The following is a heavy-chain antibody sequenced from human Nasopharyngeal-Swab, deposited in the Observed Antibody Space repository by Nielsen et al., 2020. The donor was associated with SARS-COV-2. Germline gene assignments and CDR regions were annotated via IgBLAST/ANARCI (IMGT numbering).Heavy chain of an antibody. Sequence: GESLKISCRASGFIFSNYDLSWVRQAPGKGLEWVSYIVSTGTTIDYADSVKGRFTISRDNAKNSLYLQMSNLRAEDTAVYYCACLDMYTTGFWGQGTLVTVSS. CDR1: GFIFSNYD. CDR2: IVSTGTTI. J-gene: IGHJ4*02. CDR3: ACLDMYTTGF. D-gene: IGHD5-24*01. V-gene: IGHV3-48*03.